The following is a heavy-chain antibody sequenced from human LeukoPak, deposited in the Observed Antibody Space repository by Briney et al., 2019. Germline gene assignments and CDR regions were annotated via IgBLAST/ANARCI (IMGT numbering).Heavy chain of an antibody. V-gene: IGHV3-48*03. CDR3: ARDNSWYSSGWYCDY. CDR2: ISSSGSTI. CDR1: GFTFSSYE. J-gene: IGHJ4*02. D-gene: IGHD6-19*01. Sequence: GGSLRLSCAASGFTFSSYEMNWVRQAPGKGLEWVSYISSSGSTIYYADSVKGRFTISRDNAKNSLYLQMNSLRAEDTAVYYCARDNSWYSSGWYCDYWGQGTLVTVSS.